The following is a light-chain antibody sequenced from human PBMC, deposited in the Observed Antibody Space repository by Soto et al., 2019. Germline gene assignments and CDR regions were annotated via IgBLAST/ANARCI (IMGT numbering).Light chain of an antibody. V-gene: IGLV2-14*01. J-gene: IGLJ2*01. Sequence: QSALTQPASVSGSPGPSITISCTGTSSDVGGYNYVSWYQQHPGKAPKLMIYDVSNRPSGVSNRFSGSKSGNTASLTISGLQSEEEADYYCSSYISSSTVVFGGGTKLTVL. CDR3: SSYISSSTVV. CDR1: SSDVGGYNY. CDR2: DVS.